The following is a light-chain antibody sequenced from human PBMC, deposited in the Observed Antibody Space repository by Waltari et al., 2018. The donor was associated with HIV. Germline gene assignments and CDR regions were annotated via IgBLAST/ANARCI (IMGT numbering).Light chain of an antibody. V-gene: IGKV3-15*01. CDR1: QSVSSN. CDR3: SQYNKWASAT. CDR2: GAS. Sequence: EIVMTQSPATLSVSPGERATLSCRASQSVSSNLAWYQQKPGQAPRLLIYGASTKATWNPGRFSGKGAGNEFHLTLSSLAAEDFGIYYFSQYNKWASATFGPGTKVDIK. J-gene: IGKJ3*01.